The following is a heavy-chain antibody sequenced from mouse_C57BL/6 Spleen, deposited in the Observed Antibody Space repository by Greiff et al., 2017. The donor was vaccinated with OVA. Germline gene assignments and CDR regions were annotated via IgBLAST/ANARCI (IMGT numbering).Heavy chain of an antibody. V-gene: IGHV7-3*01. Sequence: EVKLVESGGGLVQPGGSLSLSCAASGFTFTDYYMSWVRQPPGKALEWLGFIRNKANGYTTEYSASVQGRFTISRDNSQSIRYLQMNAMRAEDNATYYYARDYDESRYAMDYWGQGTSVTVSS. J-gene: IGHJ4*01. CDR3: ARDYDESRYAMDY. CDR1: GFTFTDYY. CDR2: IRNKANGYTT. D-gene: IGHD2-12*01.